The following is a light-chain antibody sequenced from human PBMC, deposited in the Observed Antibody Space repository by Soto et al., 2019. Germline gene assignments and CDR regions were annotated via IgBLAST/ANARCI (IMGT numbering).Light chain of an antibody. V-gene: IGKV3-20*01. Sequence: EIVLTQSPGTLSLSPVEMSSSSFMASQSVSNNYLAWYQQKPGQAPSLLIFGASNRAPDIPDRFSGSGSGTDFTLTISRLEPEDFAVYFCQQYGSSVKTFGQGTKVDIK. J-gene: IGKJ1*01. CDR3: QQYGSSVKT. CDR1: QSVSNNY. CDR2: GAS.